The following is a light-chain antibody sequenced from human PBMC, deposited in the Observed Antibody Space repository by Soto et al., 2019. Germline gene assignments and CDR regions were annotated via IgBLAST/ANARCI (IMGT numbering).Light chain of an antibody. J-gene: IGLJ1*01. Sequence: QSVLTQPASVSGSHGQSITISCTGTSSDVGSYSLLSWYQHHPGKAPKLIIYEDIKGPSGVSNRFSGSKSGNMASLRISGLQAEDEADYYCYTYAGGSTYLFGTGTKVTVL. V-gene: IGLV2-23*01. CDR3: YTYAGGSTYL. CDR2: EDI. CDR1: SSDVGSYSL.